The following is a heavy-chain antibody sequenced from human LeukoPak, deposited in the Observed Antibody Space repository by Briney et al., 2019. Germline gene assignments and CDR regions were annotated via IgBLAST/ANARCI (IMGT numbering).Heavy chain of an antibody. V-gene: IGHV1-69*01. Sequence: GASVKVSCKASGGTFSSYAISWVRQAPGQGLEWMGGIIPIFGTANYAQKFQGRVTITADESTSTAYMELSSLRSEDTAVYYCARVLDYYDSSGYYSWWFDPWGQGTLVTVSS. CDR1: GGTFSSYA. CDR3: ARVLDYYDSSGYYSWWFDP. D-gene: IGHD3-22*01. CDR2: IIPIFGTA. J-gene: IGHJ5*02.